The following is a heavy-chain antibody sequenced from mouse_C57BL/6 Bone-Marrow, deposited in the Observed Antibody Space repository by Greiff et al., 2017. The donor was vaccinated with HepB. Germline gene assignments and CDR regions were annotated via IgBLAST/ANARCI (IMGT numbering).Heavy chain of an antibody. CDR1: GYTFTSYW. D-gene: IGHD2-3*01. CDR2: IHPNSGST. Sequence: QVQLQQPGAELVKPGASVKLSCKASGYTFTSYWMHWVKQRPGQGLEWIGMIHPNSGSTNYNEKFKSKATLTVDKSSSTAYMQLSSLTSEDSAVYYCARRGDGYCRRGWFAYWGQGTLVTVSA. J-gene: IGHJ3*01. V-gene: IGHV1-64*01. CDR3: ARRGDGYCRRGWFAY.